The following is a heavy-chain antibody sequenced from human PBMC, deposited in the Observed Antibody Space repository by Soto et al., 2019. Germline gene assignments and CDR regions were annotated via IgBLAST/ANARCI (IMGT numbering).Heavy chain of an antibody. D-gene: IGHD5-12*01. CDR2: IIPIFGTA. CDR3: ARDQWLGSGYDSSPFDY. CDR1: GGTFSSYA. Sequence: AASVKVSCKASGGTFSSYAISWVRQAPGQGLEWMGGIIPIFGTANYAQKFQGRVTITADESTSTAYMELSSLRSEDTAVYYCARDQWLGSGYDSSPFDYWGQGTLVTVSS. V-gene: IGHV1-69*13. J-gene: IGHJ4*02.